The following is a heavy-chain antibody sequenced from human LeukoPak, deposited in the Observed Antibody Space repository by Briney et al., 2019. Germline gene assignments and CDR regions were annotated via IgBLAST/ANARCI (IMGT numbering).Heavy chain of an antibody. V-gene: IGHV4-59*01. D-gene: IGHD6-19*01. CDR2: IYYSGST. Sequence: PSETLSLTCTVSGGSISSYYWSWIRQPPGKGLEWIGYIYYSGSTNYNPSLKSRVTISVDTSKNQFSLKLSSVTAADTAVYYCARDLRAGSGPEIRFDPWGQGTLVTVSS. CDR3: ARDLRAGSGPEIRFDP. CDR1: GGSISSYY. J-gene: IGHJ5*02.